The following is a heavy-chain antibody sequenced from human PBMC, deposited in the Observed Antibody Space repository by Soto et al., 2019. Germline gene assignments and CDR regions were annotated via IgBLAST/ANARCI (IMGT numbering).Heavy chain of an antibody. V-gene: IGHV3-7*01. J-gene: IGHJ6*03. D-gene: IGHD1-1*01. Sequence: GGSLRLSCAASGFSFRDYWMTWVRQAPGKGLDWVANIKQDGSEKYYLDSLKGRFTISRDNAKNSVYLLMNSLRAGDTAVYYCARGKDGRRAGTYYFDMDVWGKGTTVTVSS. CDR1: GFSFRDYW. CDR2: IKQDGSEK. CDR3: ARGKDGRRAGTYYFDMDV.